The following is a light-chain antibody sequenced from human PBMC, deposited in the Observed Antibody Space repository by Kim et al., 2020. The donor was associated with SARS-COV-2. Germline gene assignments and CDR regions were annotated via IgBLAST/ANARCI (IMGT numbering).Light chain of an antibody. J-gene: IGLJ2*01. V-gene: IGLV3-1*01. CDR3: QTWDNGLVV. CDR1: ELGDKF. CDR2: QDK. Sequence: SYELTQPPSVSVSPGQTASITCSGDELGDKFTSWYQHKPGQSPLIVIFQDKKRPSGIPERFSGSTSENTATLTISGTQATDEADYYCQTWDNGLVVFGGGTQLTVL.